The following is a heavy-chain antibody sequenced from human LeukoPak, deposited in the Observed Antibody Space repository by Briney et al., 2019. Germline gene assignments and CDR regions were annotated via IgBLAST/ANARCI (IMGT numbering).Heavy chain of an antibody. V-gene: IGHV1-18*01. CDR2: IGAFSGNT. D-gene: IGHD6-13*01. CDR1: GYTFTSFG. Sequence: GASVKVSCKASGYTFTSFGICWVRQAPGQGLECLGWIGAFSGNTNYAQKFQDRVTMTTDTSTSTAYMELRSLRYDDTAVYYCARGPLGAAAGFDYWGQGTLVTVSS. J-gene: IGHJ4*02. CDR3: ARGPLGAAAGFDY.